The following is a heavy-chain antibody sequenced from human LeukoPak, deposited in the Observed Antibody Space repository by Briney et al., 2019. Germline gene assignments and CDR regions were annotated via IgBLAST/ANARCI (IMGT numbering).Heavy chain of an antibody. CDR3: ATGGHVRVYDSSAYYGHY. Sequence: ASVKVSCKASGYTFTGYYMHWVRQAPGQGLEWMGWINPNSGDTNYAQKFQGRVTMTRDTSISTAYMELSSLRSEDTAVYYCATGGHVRVYDSSAYYGHYWGQGTLVTVSS. CDR1: GYTFTGYY. D-gene: IGHD3-22*01. V-gene: IGHV1-2*02. J-gene: IGHJ4*02. CDR2: INPNSGDT.